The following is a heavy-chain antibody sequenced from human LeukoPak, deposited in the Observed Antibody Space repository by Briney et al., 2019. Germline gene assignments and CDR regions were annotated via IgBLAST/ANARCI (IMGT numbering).Heavy chain of an antibody. V-gene: IGHV3-7*01. CDR1: GFTFSSYW. CDR2: IKQDGSEK. D-gene: IGHD2-15*01. J-gene: IGHJ6*03. CDR3: ARDRDIYYYYYMDV. Sequence: PGGSLRLSCAASGFTFSSYWMSWVRQAPGKGLEWVANIKQDGSEKYYVDSVKGRFTISRDNAKNSLYLQMNSLRAEDTAVYYCARDRDIYYYYYMDVWSKGTTVTVSS.